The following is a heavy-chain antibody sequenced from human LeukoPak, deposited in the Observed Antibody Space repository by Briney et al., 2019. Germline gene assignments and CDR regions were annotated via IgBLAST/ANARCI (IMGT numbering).Heavy chain of an antibody. J-gene: IGHJ4*02. V-gene: IGHV4-38-2*02. CDR1: GFSINSGYY. CDR3: ARVDTAMAVVY. CDR2: IYHSGST. D-gene: IGHD5-18*01. Sequence: SETLSLTCTVSGFSINSGYYWGWIRQPPGKGLEWIANIYHSGSTFCNPSLKSRVTISVDTSKNQFSLKLSSVTAADTAVYYCARVDTAMAVVYWGQGTLVTVSS.